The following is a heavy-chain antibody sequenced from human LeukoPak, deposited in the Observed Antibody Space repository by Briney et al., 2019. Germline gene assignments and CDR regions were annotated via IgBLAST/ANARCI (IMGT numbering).Heavy chain of an antibody. CDR3: ARDYGSGSYYNTAY. CDR2: ISGGST. Sequence: GGSLRLSCAASGFTVSSNEMSWVRQAPGKGLEWVSSISGGSTYYADSRKGRFTISRDNAKNSLYLQMNSLRAEDTAVYYCARDYGSGSYYNTAYWGQGTLVTVSS. CDR1: GFTVSSNE. D-gene: IGHD3-10*01. J-gene: IGHJ4*02. V-gene: IGHV3-38-3*01.